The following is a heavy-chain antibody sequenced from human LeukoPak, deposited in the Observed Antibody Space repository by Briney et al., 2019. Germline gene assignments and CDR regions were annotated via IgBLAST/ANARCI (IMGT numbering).Heavy chain of an antibody. CDR1: GGSISSDGYY. J-gene: IGHJ1*01. CDR2: IYHIGNT. CDR3: ARYYDSSGYSRDFQH. V-gene: IGHV4-30-2*01. Sequence: PSETLSLTCTVSGGSISSDGYYWSWIRQPPGKGLEWIGYIYHIGNTYYNPSLKSRVTISIDRSKNQFSLKLSSVTAADTAVYYCARYYDSSGYSRDFQHWGQGTLVTVSS. D-gene: IGHD3-22*01.